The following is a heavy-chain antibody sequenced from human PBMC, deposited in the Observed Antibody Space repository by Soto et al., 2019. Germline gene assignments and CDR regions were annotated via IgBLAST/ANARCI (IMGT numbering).Heavy chain of an antibody. CDR2: IYYSGST. Sequence: QLQLQESGPGLVKPSETLSLTCTVSGGSISSSSYYWGWIRQPPGKGLEWIGSIYYSGSTYYNPSLMSRVTISVDTSKSQFSLKLSSVTAADTAVYYCARQPAYYYDSSGYYLDYWGQGTLVTVSS. V-gene: IGHV4-39*01. CDR3: ARQPAYYYDSSGYYLDY. D-gene: IGHD3-22*01. CDR1: GGSISSSSYY. J-gene: IGHJ4*02.